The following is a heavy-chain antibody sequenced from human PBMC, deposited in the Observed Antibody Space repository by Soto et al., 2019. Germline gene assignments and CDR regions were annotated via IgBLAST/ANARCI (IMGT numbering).Heavy chain of an antibody. CDR1: GGTISGYY. D-gene: IGHD3-16*01. CDR2: VYFSGST. CDR3: ARIPVDTYMIYWSDP. Sequence: SETLSLTCSVSGGTISGYYWTWIRQPAGKGLEWIGHVYFSGSTNYIPSLKSRLTMSVDTAKNQFSLKLNSVTAADTAVYYCARIPVDTYMIYWSDPWGQGTQVTVSS. J-gene: IGHJ5*02. V-gene: IGHV4-4*07.